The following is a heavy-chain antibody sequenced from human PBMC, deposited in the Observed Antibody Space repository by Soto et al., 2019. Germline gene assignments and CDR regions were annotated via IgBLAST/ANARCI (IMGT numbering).Heavy chain of an antibody. Sequence: GGSLRLSCAASGFTFCSYAMSWVRQAPGKGLEWVSAISGSGGSTYYADSVKGRFTISRDNSKNTLYLQMNSLRAEDTAVYYCAKFRGVIMVSFSYWGQGTLVTVSS. CDR3: AKFRGVIMVSFSY. D-gene: IGHD3-10*01. CDR1: GFTFCSYA. V-gene: IGHV3-23*01. J-gene: IGHJ4*02. CDR2: ISGSGGST.